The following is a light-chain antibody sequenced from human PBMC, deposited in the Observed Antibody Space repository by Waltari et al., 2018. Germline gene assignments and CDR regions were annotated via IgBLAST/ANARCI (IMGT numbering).Light chain of an antibody. CDR1: QSVSSN. CDR3: QQYNNWPHLT. V-gene: IGKV3-15*01. J-gene: IGKJ1*01. Sequence: EIVMTQSPATLSVSPGERATLSCRASQSVSSNLAWYQQKPGQAPRLLIYGASTRATGIPARFSGSGSGTDFTLTISSLQSEDFAVYYCQQYNNWPHLTFGQGTKVEIK. CDR2: GAS.